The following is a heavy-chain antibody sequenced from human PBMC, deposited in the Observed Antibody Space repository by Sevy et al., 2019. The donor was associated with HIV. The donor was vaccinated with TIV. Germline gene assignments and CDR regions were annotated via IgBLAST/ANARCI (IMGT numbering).Heavy chain of an antibody. Sequence: GGSLRLSCAASGFTFSSYSMNWVRQAPGKGLEWVSSISSSSSYIYYADSVKGRFTISRDNAKNSLYLQMNSLRAEDTAVYYGASDRITMVQEAQHIYYMDVWGQGTAVTVSS. J-gene: IGHJ6*03. V-gene: IGHV3-21*01. D-gene: IGHD3-10*01. CDR3: ASDRITMVQEAQHIYYMDV. CDR2: ISSSSSYI. CDR1: GFTFSSYS.